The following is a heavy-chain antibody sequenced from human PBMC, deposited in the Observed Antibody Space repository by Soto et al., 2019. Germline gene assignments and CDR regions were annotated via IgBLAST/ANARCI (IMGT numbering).Heavy chain of an antibody. Sequence: GGSMRLSCAASGFTFSSYGMHWVRQAPGKGLEWVAVISYDGSQKYSVDSVKGRFTISIDNAKNSVYLQMNSLRAEDTAVYYCVGGSGLKFAYWGQGTRVTVSS. CDR2: ISYDGSQK. V-gene: IGHV3-30*03. CDR3: VGGSGLKFAY. CDR1: GFTFSSYG. J-gene: IGHJ4*02. D-gene: IGHD6-19*01.